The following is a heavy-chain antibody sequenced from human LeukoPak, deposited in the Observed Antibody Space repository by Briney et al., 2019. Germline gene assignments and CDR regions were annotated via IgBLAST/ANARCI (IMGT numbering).Heavy chain of an antibody. Sequence: GGSLRLSCTASGITFGDYAMSWVRQAPGKGLEWVGFIRSKAYGGTTEYAASVKGRFTISRDDSKSIAYLQMNSLKTEDTAVYYCTRVGDYVWGSIDYWGQGTLVTVSS. CDR2: IRSKAYGGTT. CDR1: GITFGDYA. D-gene: IGHD3-16*01. V-gene: IGHV3-49*04. CDR3: TRVGDYVWGSIDY. J-gene: IGHJ4*02.